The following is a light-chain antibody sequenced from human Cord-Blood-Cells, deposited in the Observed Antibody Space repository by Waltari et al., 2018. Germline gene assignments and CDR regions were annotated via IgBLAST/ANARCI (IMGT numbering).Light chain of an antibody. Sequence: EIVLTPSPGTLSLSPGERATLSCRASQSVSSSYLAWYQQKPGQAPRLPIYGASSRATGIPDRFSGSGSGTDFTLTISRLEPEDFAVYYCQQYGSSRTFGQGTKVEIK. CDR3: QQYGSSRT. CDR2: GAS. CDR1: QSVSSSY. V-gene: IGKV3-20*01. J-gene: IGKJ1*01.